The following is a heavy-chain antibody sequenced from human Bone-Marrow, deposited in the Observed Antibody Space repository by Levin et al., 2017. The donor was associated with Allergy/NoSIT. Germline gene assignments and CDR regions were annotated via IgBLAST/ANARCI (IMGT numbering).Heavy chain of an antibody. Sequence: GESLKISCAASGFPFSSYNMNWVRQAPGKGLEWVSSSGNTMYYADSVKGRFTISRDNAKKSLFLQMNSLRPEDTAIYYCARGGYIYGRIELQYFQNWGQGTLVTVSS. CDR3: ARGGYIYGRIELQYFQN. V-gene: IGHV3-48*01. CDR1: GFPFSSYN. J-gene: IGHJ1*01. CDR2: SGNTM. D-gene: IGHD5-18*01.